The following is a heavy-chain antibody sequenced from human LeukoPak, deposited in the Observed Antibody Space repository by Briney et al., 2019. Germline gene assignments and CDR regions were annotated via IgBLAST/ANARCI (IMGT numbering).Heavy chain of an antibody. CDR3: ARDKGITMVRGAVDY. CDR2: IIPIFGTA. CDR1: GGTFSSYA. V-gene: IGHV1-69*06. Sequence: SVKVSCKASGGTFSSYAISWVRQAPGQGLEWMGGIIPIFGTANYAQKFQGRVTITADKSTSTAYMELSSLRSEDTAVYYCARDKGITMVRGAVDYWGQGTLVTVSS. J-gene: IGHJ4*02. D-gene: IGHD3-10*01.